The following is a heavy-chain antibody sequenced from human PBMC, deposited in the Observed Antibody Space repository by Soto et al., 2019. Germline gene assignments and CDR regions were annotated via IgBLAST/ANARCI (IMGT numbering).Heavy chain of an antibody. V-gene: IGHV3-30-3*01. CDR2: ISYDGTTI. CDR3: ARDNDY. Sequence: VQLVESGGDVVQPGRSLRLSCAASGFTFSSYAMHWVRQAPGKGLEWVAVISYDGTTIHYADSVKGRSTISRDNSKNTVYLQMNSLRLDDTAVYYCARDNDYWGQGTLVTVSS. CDR1: GFTFSSYA. J-gene: IGHJ4*02.